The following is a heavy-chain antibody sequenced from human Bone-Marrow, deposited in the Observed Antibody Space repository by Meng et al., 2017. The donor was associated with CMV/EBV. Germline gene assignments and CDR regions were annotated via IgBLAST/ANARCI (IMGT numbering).Heavy chain of an antibody. V-gene: IGHV3-21*01. CDR1: GFTFSSYS. CDR3: ARDPEDDQLLTFDY. J-gene: IGHJ4*02. D-gene: IGHD2-2*01. CDR2: ISSSSSYI. Sequence: LSLTCAASGFTFSSYSMNWVRQAPGKGLEWVSSISSSSSYIYYADSVKGRFTISRDNAKNSLYLQMNSLRAEDTAVYYCARDPEDDQLLTFDYWGQGTLVTVSS.